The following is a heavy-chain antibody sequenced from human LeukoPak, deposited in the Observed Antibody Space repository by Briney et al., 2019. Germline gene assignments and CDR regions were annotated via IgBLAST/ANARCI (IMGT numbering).Heavy chain of an antibody. Sequence: GGSLRLSCAASEFTYITYSMSWVRQAPGKGLEWVSSISSSSGYIYYADSVKGRFTISRDNAKNSLYLQMNSLRAEDTAVYYCARDPPYYYGSGIEVPHYYFDYWGQGTLVTVSS. CDR1: EFTYITYS. D-gene: IGHD3-10*01. CDR3: ARDPPYYYGSGIEVPHYYFDY. CDR2: ISSSSGYI. J-gene: IGHJ4*02. V-gene: IGHV3-21*01.